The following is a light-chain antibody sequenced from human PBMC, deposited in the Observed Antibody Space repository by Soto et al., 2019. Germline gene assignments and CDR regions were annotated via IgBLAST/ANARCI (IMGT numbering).Light chain of an antibody. V-gene: IGLV2-14*01. CDR3: HSYTSSSTYV. CDR2: EVT. CDR1: RSDIGGDDY. Sequence: QSVLTQPASVSGSPGQSITISCTGTRSDIGGDDYVSWYQHHPGKAPKLILYEVTNRPSGVSDRFSGSRSGNTASLTISGLQAEDGADYYCHSYTSSSTYVFGTGTKLTVL. J-gene: IGLJ1*01.